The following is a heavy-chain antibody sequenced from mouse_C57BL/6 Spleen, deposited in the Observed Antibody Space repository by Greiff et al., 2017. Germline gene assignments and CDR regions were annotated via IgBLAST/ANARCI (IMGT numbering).Heavy chain of an antibody. CDR1: GYTFTSYW. J-gene: IGHJ2*01. V-gene: IGHV1-55*01. CDR3: AREGGVTTVVAFEY. CDR2: IYPGSGST. Sequence: QVQLQQPGAELVKPGASVKMSCKASGYTFTSYWITWVKQRPGQGLEWIGDIYPGSGSTNYNEKFKSKATLTVDTSSSTAYMQLSSLTSEDSAVYYCAREGGVTTVVAFEYWGKGTTLTVAS. D-gene: IGHD1-1*01.